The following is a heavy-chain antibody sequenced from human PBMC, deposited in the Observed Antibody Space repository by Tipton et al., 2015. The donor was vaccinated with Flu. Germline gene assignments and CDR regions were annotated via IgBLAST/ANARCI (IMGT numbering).Heavy chain of an antibody. CDR3: AKEVFTSSWYGDPFDS. D-gene: IGHD6-13*01. V-gene: IGHV3-20*04. CDR1: GFTFDEYG. Sequence: SLRLSCSASGFTFDEYGMSWVRQAPGKGPEWVAGINWNGNSIGYADSVKGRFTIARDNARNSLYLQMNGLTADDSALYYCAKEVFTSSWYGDPFDSWGQGTLVIVSS. CDR2: INWNGNSI. J-gene: IGHJ4*02.